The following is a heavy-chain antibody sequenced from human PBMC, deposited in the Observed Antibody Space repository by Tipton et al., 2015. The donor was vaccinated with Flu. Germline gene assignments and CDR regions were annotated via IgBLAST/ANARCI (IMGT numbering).Heavy chain of an antibody. Sequence: LRLSCTVSGGSLSSYFWSWIRQPAGKGLGWIGRIYPSGNTNYNPSLQSRVTMSVDTSRNQFSLSLTSVTAADAAIYYCARSGSYHHYYFDLWGRGTLVSVS. CDR2: IYPSGNT. D-gene: IGHD1-26*01. CDR1: GGSLSSYF. V-gene: IGHV4-4*07. J-gene: IGHJ2*01. CDR3: ARSGSYHHYYFDL.